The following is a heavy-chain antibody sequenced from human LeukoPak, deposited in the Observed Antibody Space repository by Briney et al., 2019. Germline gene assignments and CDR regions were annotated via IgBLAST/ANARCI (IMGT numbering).Heavy chain of an antibody. D-gene: IGHD2-2*03. V-gene: IGHV1-2*02. J-gene: IGHJ4*02. CDR2: ISPNSGGT. Sequence: ASVKVSRKASGYTFTGYYIYWVRQAPGQGLEWVGWISPNSGGTDSAQKFQGRVTMAWDTSISTAYVEVSRLRSDDTAVYYCARANGFCSSTTCYYFDFWGQGTLVTVSS. CDR3: ARANGFCSSTTCYYFDF. CDR1: GYTFTGYY.